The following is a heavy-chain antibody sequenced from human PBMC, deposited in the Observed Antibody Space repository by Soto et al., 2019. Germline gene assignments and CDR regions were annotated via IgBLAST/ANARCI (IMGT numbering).Heavy chain of an antibody. V-gene: IGHV1-46*01. J-gene: IGHJ3*02. CDR2: INPSGGST. Sequence: GASVKVSCKASGYTFTSYYMHWVRQAPGQGLEWMGIINPSGGSTSYAQKFQGRVTMTRDTSTSTVYMELSSLRSEDTAVYYCARDWEANTMIVVRPWVGAFDIWGQGTMVTVSS. CDR3: ARDWEANTMIVVRPWVGAFDI. D-gene: IGHD3-22*01. CDR1: GYTFTSYY.